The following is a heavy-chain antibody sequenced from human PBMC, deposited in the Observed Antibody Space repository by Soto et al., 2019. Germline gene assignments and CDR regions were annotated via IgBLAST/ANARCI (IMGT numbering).Heavy chain of an antibody. CDR2: ISSSGSTI. CDR3: ARDLLAYGDYVTYYGMDV. J-gene: IGHJ6*02. Sequence: EVQLVESGGGLVQPGGSLRLSCAGSGFTFSSYEMNWVRQAPGKGLEWASYISSSGSTIYYADSVKGRFTISRDNAKNSLYLQMNSLRAEDTAVYYCARDLLAYGDYVTYYGMDVWGQGTTVTVSS. D-gene: IGHD4-17*01. V-gene: IGHV3-48*03. CDR1: GFTFSSYE.